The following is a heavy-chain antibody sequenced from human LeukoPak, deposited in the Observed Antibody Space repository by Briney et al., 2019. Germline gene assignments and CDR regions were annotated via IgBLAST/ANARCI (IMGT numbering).Heavy chain of an antibody. CDR3: AKGRWELPHAFDI. V-gene: IGHV3-53*01. Sequence: PGGSLRLSCAASGFTVSSNYMSWVRQAPGKGLEWVSVIYSGGSTYYADSVKGRFTISRDNSKNTLYLQMNSLRAEDTAVYYCAKGRWELPHAFDIWGQGTMVTVSS. D-gene: IGHD1-26*01. CDR1: GFTVSSNY. CDR2: IYSGGST. J-gene: IGHJ3*02.